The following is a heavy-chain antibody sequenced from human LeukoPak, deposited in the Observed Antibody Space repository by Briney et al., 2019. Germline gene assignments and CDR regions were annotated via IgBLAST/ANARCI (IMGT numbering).Heavy chain of an antibody. CDR1: GYSFTSYW. CDR3: AYAVGDYDSFDY. V-gene: IGHV5-10-1*01. CDR2: IDPSDSYT. D-gene: IGHD3-22*01. J-gene: IGHJ4*02. Sequence: GEALRISCKGSGYSFTSYWITWVRQMPGKGREWMGTIDPSDSYTNYSPSFQGHVTISADKSISTAYLQWSSLKASDTAMYYCAYAVGDYDSFDYWGQGTLVTVPS.